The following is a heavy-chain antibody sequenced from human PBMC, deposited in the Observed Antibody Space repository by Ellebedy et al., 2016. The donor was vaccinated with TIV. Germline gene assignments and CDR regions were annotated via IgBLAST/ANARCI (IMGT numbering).Heavy chain of an antibody. V-gene: IGHV3-33*01. Sequence: PGGSLRPSCAASGFTFSSYGMHWVRQAPGKGLEWVAVIWYDGSNKYYADSVKGRFTISRDNSKNTLYLQMNSLRAEDTAVYYCARPHYDFWSGSSDAFDIWGQGTMVTVSS. J-gene: IGHJ3*02. CDR2: IWYDGSNK. CDR1: GFTFSSYG. CDR3: ARPHYDFWSGSSDAFDI. D-gene: IGHD3-3*01.